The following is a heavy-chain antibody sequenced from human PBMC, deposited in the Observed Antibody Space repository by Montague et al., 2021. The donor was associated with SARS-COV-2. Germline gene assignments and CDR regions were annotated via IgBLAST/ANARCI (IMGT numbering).Heavy chain of an antibody. CDR2: IFHSSSS. CDR3: ARSSVAVSTIPLLES. J-gene: IGHJ1*01. V-gene: IGHV4-61*01. D-gene: IGHD3-3*01. CDR1: GDSVSTGRHY. Sequence: SETRSLTCTVSGDSVSTGRHYWIWIRQPPGKGLDWIGYIFHSSSSNPNLSLEIRVDMSIDTSNFQFSLTLTSATAADMAAYYCARSSVAVSTIPLLESWGQGTLVIVSS.